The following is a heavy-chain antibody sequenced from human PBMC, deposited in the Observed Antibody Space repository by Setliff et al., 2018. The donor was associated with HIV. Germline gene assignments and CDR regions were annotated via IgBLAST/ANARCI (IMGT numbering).Heavy chain of an antibody. CDR3: ARDPAPSSSASYFQH. V-gene: IGHV1-46*01. D-gene: IGHD6-6*01. CDR2: INPSSGST. Sequence: SVKVSCKASGYTFTSYYMHWVRQAPGQGLEWMGIINPSSGSTTYAQKFQGRVTMTRDTSTSTVYMELSSLRSEDTAVYYCARDPAPSSSASYFQHWGQGTPVTVPQ. J-gene: IGHJ1*01. CDR1: GYTFTSYY.